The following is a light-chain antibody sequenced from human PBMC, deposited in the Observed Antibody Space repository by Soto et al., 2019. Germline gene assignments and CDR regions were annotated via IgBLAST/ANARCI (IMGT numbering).Light chain of an antibody. CDR1: NSDVGAYNY. CDR2: EVN. V-gene: IGLV2-14*01. Sequence: QSALTQPASVSGSPGQSITISCTGSNSDVGAYNYVSWYQQHPGKAPRLIIFEVNDRPSGVSHRFTGSKSGNTASLTISGLQAEDEADYYCASDTTSHTRVFGGGTKVTVL. CDR3: ASDTTSHTRV. J-gene: IGLJ3*02.